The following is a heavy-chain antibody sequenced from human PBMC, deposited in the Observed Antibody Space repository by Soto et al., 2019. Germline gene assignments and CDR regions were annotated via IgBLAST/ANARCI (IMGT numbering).Heavy chain of an antibody. CDR1: GDSISSDSYY. V-gene: IGHV4-39*01. CDR3: ARQSSGYTYGGGFDY. Sequence: SETLSLTCTVSGDSISSDSYYWGWIRQPPGKGLECIGSVYYSGRTYYNPSLESRVTISVDTSKSQFSLNLRSVTAADTAVYYCARQSSGYTYGGGFDYWGQGTLVTVSS. D-gene: IGHD5-18*01. CDR2: VYYSGRT. J-gene: IGHJ4*02.